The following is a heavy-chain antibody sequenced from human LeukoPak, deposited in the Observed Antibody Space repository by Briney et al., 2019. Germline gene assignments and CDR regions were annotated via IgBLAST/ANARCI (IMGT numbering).Heavy chain of an antibody. J-gene: IGHJ4*02. CDR2: ISVYNGNT. V-gene: IGHV1-18*04. D-gene: IGHD6-13*01. CDR3: ARDRDSSSWSDY. CDR1: GYTFTSYD. Sequence: ASVKVSCKASGYTFTSYDISWVRQAPGQGLEWMGWISVYNGNTNYAQKLQGRVTMTTDTSTSTAYMELRSLRSDDTAFYYCARDRDSSSWSDYWGQGTLVPVSS.